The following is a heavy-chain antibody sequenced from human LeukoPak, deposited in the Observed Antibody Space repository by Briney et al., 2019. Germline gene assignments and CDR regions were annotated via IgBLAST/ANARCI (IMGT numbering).Heavy chain of an antibody. CDR3: ATRRTLSSGDAFDI. CDR2: IYYSGST. CDR1: GGSISGYY. Sequence: PSETLCLTCTVSGGSISGYYWSWIREPPGKGLEWVGYIYYSGSTNYNPSLKSRVTISVDTSKNQFSLKLSSVTAADTAVYYCATRRTLSSGDAFDIWGQGTMVTVSS. J-gene: IGHJ3*02. V-gene: IGHV4-59*01. D-gene: IGHD3-22*01.